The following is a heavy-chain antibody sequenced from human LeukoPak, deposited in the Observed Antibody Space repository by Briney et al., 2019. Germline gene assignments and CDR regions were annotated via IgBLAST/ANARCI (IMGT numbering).Heavy chain of an antibody. V-gene: IGHV3-15*01. CDR2: IKSKTDGGTT. D-gene: IGHD2-2*01. Sequence: PGGSLRLSCAASGFTFSNAWMSWVRQAPGKGLEWVGRIKSKTDGGTTDYAAPVKGRFTISRDDSENTLYLQMNSLKTEDTAVYYCTTNSVPAAIMLDYFDYWGQGTLVTVSS. CDR1: GFTFSNAW. CDR3: TTNSVPAAIMLDYFDY. J-gene: IGHJ4*02.